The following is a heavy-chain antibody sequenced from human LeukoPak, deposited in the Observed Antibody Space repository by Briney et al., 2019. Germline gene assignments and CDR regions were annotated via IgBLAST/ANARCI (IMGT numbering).Heavy chain of an antibody. V-gene: IGHV1-24*01. J-gene: IGHJ4*02. Sequence: ASVKVSCKVSGYTLTELSMHWVRQAPGKGLEWMGGFDPEDGETIYAQKFQGRVTMTEDTSIDTAYMELSSLRSEDTAVYYCATDLHHYYGSGMNCWGQGTLVTVSS. D-gene: IGHD3-10*01. CDR1: GYTLTELS. CDR3: ATDLHHYYGSGMNC. CDR2: FDPEDGET.